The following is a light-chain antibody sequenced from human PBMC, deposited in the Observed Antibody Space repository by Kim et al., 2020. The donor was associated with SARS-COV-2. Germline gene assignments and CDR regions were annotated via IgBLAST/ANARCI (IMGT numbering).Light chain of an antibody. CDR2: GKY. CDR1: SLRNYY. V-gene: IGLV3-19*01. J-gene: IGLJ3*02. CDR3: NCRDSSGDHVV. Sequence: SSELTQDPAVSVALGQTVRLTCQGDSLRNYYATWYQQRPGQAPVLVLYGKYNRPSGIPDRFSGSASGNTASLTITGAQAEDEADDYCNCRDSSGDHVVFGGGTQLTVL.